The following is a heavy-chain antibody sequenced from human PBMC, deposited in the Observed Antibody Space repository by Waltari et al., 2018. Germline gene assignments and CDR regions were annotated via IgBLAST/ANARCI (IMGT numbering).Heavy chain of an antibody. Sequence: QLQLQESGPGLVKPSETLSLTCTVSGGSISNFPYYLGWIRQSPEKGLEWIGIAHYSGTTHYTPSLRSRVTISVDTSKNQFSLKLSSVTAADTAVYYCARESGRDYFLDYWGQGTLVTVSS. CDR2: AHYSGTT. D-gene: IGHD3-10*01. CDR1: GGSISNFPYY. CDR3: ARESGRDYFLDY. V-gene: IGHV4-39*07. J-gene: IGHJ4*02.